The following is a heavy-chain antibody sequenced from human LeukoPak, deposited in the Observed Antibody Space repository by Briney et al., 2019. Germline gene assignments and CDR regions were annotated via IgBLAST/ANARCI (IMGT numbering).Heavy chain of an antibody. V-gene: IGHV3-7*03. CDR1: GFTFSSYA. D-gene: IGHD3-22*01. J-gene: IGHJ3*02. CDR3: ARAEYYDSSGYYFGVDAFDI. Sequence: GGSLRLSCAASGFTFSSYAMHWVRQAPGKGLEWVANIKQDGSEKYYVDSVKGRFTISRDNAKNSLYLQMNSLRAEDTAVYYCARAEYYDSSGYYFGVDAFDIWGQGTMVTVSS. CDR2: IKQDGSEK.